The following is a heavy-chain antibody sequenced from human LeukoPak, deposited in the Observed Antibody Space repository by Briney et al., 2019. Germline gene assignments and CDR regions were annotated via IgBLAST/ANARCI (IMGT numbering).Heavy chain of an antibody. J-gene: IGHJ5*02. CDR1: GYTFTGYY. CDR2: INPNSGGT. D-gene: IGHD3-10*01. V-gene: IGHV1-2*02. Sequence: APVKVSCKASGYTFTGYYMHWVQQAPGQGLEWMGWINPNSGGTNYAQKFQGRVTMTRDTSISTAYMELSRLRSDDTAVYYCARDAISSGRRVRGVIGNWFDPWGQGTLVTVSS. CDR3: ARDAISSGRRVRGVIGNWFDP.